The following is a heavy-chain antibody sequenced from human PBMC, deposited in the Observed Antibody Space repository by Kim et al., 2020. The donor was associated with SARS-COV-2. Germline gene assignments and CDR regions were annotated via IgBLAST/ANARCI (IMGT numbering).Heavy chain of an antibody. J-gene: IGHJ4*02. V-gene: IGHV3-9*01. D-gene: IGHD3-10*01. CDR3: AKDRSPLKWFGELSEFAY. Sequence: GGSLRLSCAASGFTFDDYAMHWVRQAPGKGLEWVSGISWNSGSIGYADSVKGRFTISRDNAKNSLYLQMNSLRAEDTALYYCAKDRSPLKWFGELSEFAYWGQGTLVTVSS. CDR2: ISWNSGSI. CDR1: GFTFDDYA.